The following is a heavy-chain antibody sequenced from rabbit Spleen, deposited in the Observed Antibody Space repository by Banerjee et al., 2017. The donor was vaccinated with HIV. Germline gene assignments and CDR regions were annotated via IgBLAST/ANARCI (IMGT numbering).Heavy chain of an antibody. CDR2: IYTGSSGST. CDR3: ARGPGSNGFDL. J-gene: IGHJ4*01. CDR1: GLDFSSSYW. V-gene: IGHV1S45*01. Sequence: QEQLVEYGGDLVQPEGSLTLTCKASGLDFSSSYWICWVRQAPGKGLKWIACIYTGSSGSTAYASWAKGRFTISKTSSTTVTLQMTSLTAADTATYFCARGPGSNGFDLWGPGTLVTVS. D-gene: IGHD4-2*01.